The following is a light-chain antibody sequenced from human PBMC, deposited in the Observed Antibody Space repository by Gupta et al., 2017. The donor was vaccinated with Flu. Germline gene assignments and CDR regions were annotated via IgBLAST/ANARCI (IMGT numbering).Light chain of an antibody. CDR3: GTWDGSLSGWV. J-gene: IGLJ3*02. V-gene: IGLV1-51*02. Sequence: KVTISCSGSSSNIGNNYVSWYQQLPGTAPNLLIYENNKRPSGIPDRFSGSRSDTSATLAITGLLTGDEADYYCGTWDGSLSGWVFGGGTTLTVL. CDR1: SSNIGNNY. CDR2: ENN.